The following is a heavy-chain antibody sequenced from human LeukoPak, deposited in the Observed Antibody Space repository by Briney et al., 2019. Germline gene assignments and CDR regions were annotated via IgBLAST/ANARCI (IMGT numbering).Heavy chain of an antibody. CDR2: TYYRSKWYN. J-gene: IGHJ4*02. V-gene: IGHV6-1*01. Sequence: SQTPSLTCAISGDSVSSNSAAWNWIRQSPSRGLEWLGRTYYRSKWYNDYAVSVKSRITINPDTSKNQFSLQLNSVTPEDTAVYYCATSSYSSSSGVACFDYWGQGTLVTVSS. CDR1: GDSVSSNSAA. D-gene: IGHD6-6*01. CDR3: ATSSYSSSSGVACFDY.